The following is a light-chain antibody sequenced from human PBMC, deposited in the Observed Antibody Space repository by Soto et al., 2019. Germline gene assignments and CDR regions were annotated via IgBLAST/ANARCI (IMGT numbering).Light chain of an antibody. V-gene: IGLV2-8*01. J-gene: IGLJ1*01. CDR2: EVS. Sequence: QSVLTQPPSASGSPGQSVTISCTGTSSDVGGFKYVSWYRQYPGKAPKLILYEVSQRPSGVPDRFSGSKSGNTASLTVSGLQAEDEADYYCSSYAGINISLFFGTGTKLTVL. CDR1: SSDVGGFKY. CDR3: SSYAGINISLF.